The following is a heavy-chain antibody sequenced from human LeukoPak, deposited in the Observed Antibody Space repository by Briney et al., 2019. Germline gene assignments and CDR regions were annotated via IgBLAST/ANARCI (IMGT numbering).Heavy chain of an antibody. CDR1: GGSFSGYY. CDR3: ARILWFGELTEIGWFDP. V-gene: IGHV4-34*01. CDR2: INHSGST. D-gene: IGHD3-10*01. J-gene: IGHJ5*02. Sequence: SETLSLTCAVYGGSFSGYYWSWIRQPPGKGLEWIGEINHSGSTNYNPSLKSRVTISVDTSKNQFSLKLSSVTAADTAVYYCARILWFGELTEIGWFDPWGQGTLVTVSS.